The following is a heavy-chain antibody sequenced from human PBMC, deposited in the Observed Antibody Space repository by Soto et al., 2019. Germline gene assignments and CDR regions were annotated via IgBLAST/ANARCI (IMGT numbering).Heavy chain of an antibody. CDR1: GFTFTSSA. CDR2: IVVGSGNT. V-gene: IGHV1-58*01. D-gene: IGHD6-19*01. CDR3: AADGIAVAGSPFDY. Sequence: WASVKVSCKASGFTFTSSAVQWVRQARGQRLEWIGWIVVGSGNTNYAQKFQERVTITRDMSTSTAYMELSSLRSEDTAVYYCAADGIAVAGSPFDYWGQGTLVTVSS. J-gene: IGHJ4*02.